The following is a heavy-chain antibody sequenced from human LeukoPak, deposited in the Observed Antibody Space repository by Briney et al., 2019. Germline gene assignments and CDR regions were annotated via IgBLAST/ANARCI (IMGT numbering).Heavy chain of an antibody. CDR2: IYYSGST. V-gene: IGHV4-59*01. J-gene: IGHJ6*03. Sequence: SETLSLTCTVSGGSISSYYWSWIRQPPGKGLEWIGYIYYSGSTNYNPSLKSRVTISVDTSKNQFSLKLSSVTAADTAVYYCARLAAAHGGEYYYYYMDVWGKGTTVTISS. CDR3: ARLAAAHGGEYYYYYMDV. CDR1: GGSISSYY. D-gene: IGHD6-13*01.